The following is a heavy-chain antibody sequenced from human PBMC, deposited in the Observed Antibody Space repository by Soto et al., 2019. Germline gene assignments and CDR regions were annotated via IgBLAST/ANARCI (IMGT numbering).Heavy chain of an antibody. CDR1: GGSISRGGYS. CDR3: ASGTCSSTSCPRWGYYYYGMDV. Sequence: SETLSLTCAVSGGSISRGGYSWSWIRQPPGKGVEWIGYIYQSGSTYCNPSLKSRVTISVDRSKNQFSLKLSSVTAADTAVYYCASGTCSSTSCPRWGYYYYGMDVWGQGTTVTVSS. V-gene: IGHV4-30-2*01. CDR2: IYQSGST. D-gene: IGHD2-2*01. J-gene: IGHJ6*02.